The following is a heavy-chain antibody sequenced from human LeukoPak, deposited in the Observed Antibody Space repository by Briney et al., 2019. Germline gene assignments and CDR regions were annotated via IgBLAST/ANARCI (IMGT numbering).Heavy chain of an antibody. J-gene: IGHJ4*02. CDR3: VKGPCSGGSCYLEY. D-gene: IGHD2-15*01. CDR2: ISSKGGST. V-gene: IGHV3-64*05. Sequence: PGGSLRLSCSASGFTFSNYAMHWVRQAPGKGLEYVSGISSKGGSTYHADPVKGRFTISRDNSKNTLYIQMNSLRAEDTAAYYCVKGPCSGGSCYLEYWGQGTLVTVSS. CDR1: GFTFSNYA.